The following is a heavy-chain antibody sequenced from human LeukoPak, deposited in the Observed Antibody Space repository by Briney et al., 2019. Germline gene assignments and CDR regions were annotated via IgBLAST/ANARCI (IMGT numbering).Heavy chain of an antibody. V-gene: IGHV3-23*01. Sequence: GGSLRLSCAASGFTFSSYAMIWVRQAPGKGLEWVSVISGSGGSTYYADSVKGRFTISRDNSKNTLYLQMNSLRAEDTAVYYCAKGSRVTTILDWFDPWGQGTLVTVSS. J-gene: IGHJ5*02. CDR2: ISGSGGST. D-gene: IGHD1-14*01. CDR3: AKGSRVTTILDWFDP. CDR1: GFTFSSYA.